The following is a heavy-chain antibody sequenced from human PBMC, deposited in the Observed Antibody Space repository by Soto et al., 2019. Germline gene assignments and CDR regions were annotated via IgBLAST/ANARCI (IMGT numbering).Heavy chain of an antibody. CDR3: ARDLLTTVVTDGEY. CDR2: IYYSGST. D-gene: IGHD4-17*01. CDR1: GGSISSSSYY. Sequence: SETLSLTCTVSGGSISSSSYYWGWIRQPPGKGLEWIGSIYYSGSTYYNPSLKSRVTISVDTSKNQFSLKLSSVTAADTAVYYCARDLLTTVVTDGEYWGQGTLVTVSS. J-gene: IGHJ4*02. V-gene: IGHV4-39*02.